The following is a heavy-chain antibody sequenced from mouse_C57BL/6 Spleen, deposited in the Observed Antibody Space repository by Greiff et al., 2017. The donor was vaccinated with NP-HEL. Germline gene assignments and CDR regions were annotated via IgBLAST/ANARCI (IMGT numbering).Heavy chain of an antibody. D-gene: IGHD1-1*02. J-gene: IGHJ1*03. CDR1: GYTFTDYN. CDR3: ARGGYYWYFDV. CDR2: INPNNGGT. V-gene: IGHV1-18*01. Sequence: EVQLQQSGPELVKPGASVKIPCKASGYTFTDYNMDWVKQSHGKSLEWIGDINPNNGGTIYNQKFKGKATLTVDKSSSTAYMELRSLTSEDTAGYYCARGGYYWYFDVWGTGTTVTVSS.